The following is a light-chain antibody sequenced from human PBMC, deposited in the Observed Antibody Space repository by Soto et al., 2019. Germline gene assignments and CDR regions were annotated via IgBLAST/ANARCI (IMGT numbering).Light chain of an antibody. CDR1: SSNIRAGYA. Sequence: QSVLTQPPSVSGAPGQRVTVSCTGGSSNIRAGYAVHWYQQLPGTAPKLLIFDNNDRPSRVPDRFSGSRSGPSASLAITGLQAEDEADYYCQSYDSGLRAVVFGGGTKLTVL. V-gene: IGLV1-40*01. CDR2: DNN. J-gene: IGLJ2*01. CDR3: QSYDSGLRAVV.